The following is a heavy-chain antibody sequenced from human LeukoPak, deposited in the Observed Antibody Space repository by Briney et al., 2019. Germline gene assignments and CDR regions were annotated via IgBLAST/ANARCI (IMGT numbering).Heavy chain of an antibody. Sequence: SETLSLTCTVSGDSISSYYWSWIRQPPGKGLEWIGYIHNSGTTNYNPSLKSRVTISIDTSKNQFSLKLTSVTAADTAVYYCGRHQTMYYGMDVWGQGTTVTVSS. D-gene: IGHD4/OR15-4a*01. J-gene: IGHJ6*02. CDR1: GDSISSYY. CDR2: IHNSGTT. CDR3: GRHQTMYYGMDV. V-gene: IGHV4-59*01.